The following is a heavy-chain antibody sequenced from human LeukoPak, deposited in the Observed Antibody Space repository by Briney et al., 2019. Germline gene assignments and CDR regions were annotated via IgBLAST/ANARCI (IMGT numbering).Heavy chain of an antibody. CDR1: GGSFSGYY. V-gene: IGHV4-34*01. J-gene: IGHJ4*02. Sequence: PSETLSLTCAVYGGSFSGYYWSWIRQPPGKGLERIGEINHSGSTNYNPSLKSRVTISVDTSKNQFSLKLSSVTAADTAVYYCARGPWLRSNFDYWGQGTLVTVSS. CDR2: INHSGST. D-gene: IGHD5-12*01. CDR3: ARGPWLRSNFDY.